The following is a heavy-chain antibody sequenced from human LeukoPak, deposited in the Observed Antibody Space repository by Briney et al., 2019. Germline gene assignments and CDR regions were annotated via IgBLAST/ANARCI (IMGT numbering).Heavy chain of an antibody. V-gene: IGHV1-3*01. J-gene: IGHJ4*02. Sequence: ASVKVSCKASGYTFTSYAMHWVRQAPGQRLEWMGWINAGNGNTKYSQKFQGRVTITRDTSASTAYMELSSLRSEDTAVYYCARDRGPYGKYFDYWGQGTLVTVSS. CDR2: INAGNGNT. D-gene: IGHD4-17*01. CDR1: GYTFTSYA. CDR3: ARDRGPYGKYFDY.